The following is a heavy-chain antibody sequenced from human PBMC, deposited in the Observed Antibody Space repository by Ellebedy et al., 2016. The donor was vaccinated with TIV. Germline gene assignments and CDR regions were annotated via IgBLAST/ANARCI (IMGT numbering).Heavy chain of an antibody. CDR2: ISSDGSDT. Sequence: PGGSLRLSCAASGFSISSHRMHWVRQAAGKGLVWVSHISSDGSDTSYADSVKGRFIISRDNAENTLDLQMSSLRGEDTALYYCARHSGGHGFDIWGQGTMVTVSP. CDR1: GFSISSHR. J-gene: IGHJ3*02. D-gene: IGHD2-21*01. CDR3: ARHSGGHGFDI. V-gene: IGHV3-74*01.